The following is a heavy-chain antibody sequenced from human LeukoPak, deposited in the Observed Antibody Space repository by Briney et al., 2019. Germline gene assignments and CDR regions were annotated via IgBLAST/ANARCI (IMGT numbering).Heavy chain of an antibody. J-gene: IGHJ4*02. V-gene: IGHV3-33*06. CDR3: AKDQGSGTTVTTDY. D-gene: IGHD4-17*01. Sequence: GGSLRLSCAASGFTFSSYGMHWVRQAPGKGLGWVADIWYDGSNKYYADSVKGRFTISRDNSKNTLYLQMNSLRAEDTAVYYCAKDQGSGTTVTTDYWGQGTLVTVSS. CDR1: GFTFSSYG. CDR2: IWYDGSNK.